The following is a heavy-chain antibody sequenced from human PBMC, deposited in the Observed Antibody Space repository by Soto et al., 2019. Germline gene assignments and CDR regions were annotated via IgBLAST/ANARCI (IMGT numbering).Heavy chain of an antibody. CDR2: ISGSGGST. V-gene: IGHV3-23*01. CDR1: GFTFSSYA. CDR3: ASYHYGDYVFDY. J-gene: IGHJ4*02. Sequence: GGSLRLSCAASGFTFSSYAMSWVRQAPGKGLEWVSAISGSGGSTYYADSVKGRFTTSRDNSKNTLYLQMNSLRAEDTAVYYCASYHYGDYVFDYWGQGTLVTVSS. D-gene: IGHD4-17*01.